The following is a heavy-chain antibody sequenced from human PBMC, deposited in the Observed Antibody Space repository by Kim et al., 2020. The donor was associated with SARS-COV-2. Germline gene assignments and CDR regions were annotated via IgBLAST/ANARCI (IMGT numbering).Heavy chain of an antibody. J-gene: IGHJ4*02. Sequence: YADSVKGRVTISRDNSKNTLYMQMNSLRAEDTAVYYCARDLTAMFDLDYWGQGTLVTVSS. D-gene: IGHD5-18*01. CDR3: ARDLTAMFDLDY. V-gene: IGHV3-30*01.